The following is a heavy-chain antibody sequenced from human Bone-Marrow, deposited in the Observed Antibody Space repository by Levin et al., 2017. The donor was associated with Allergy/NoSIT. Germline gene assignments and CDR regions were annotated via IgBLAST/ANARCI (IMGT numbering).Heavy chain of an antibody. CDR2: IKSKGSGGTT. D-gene: IGHD2-2*03. Sequence: GGSLRLSCAASGFSFKNAWMTWVRQGPGKGLEWVGRIKSKGSGGTTDYAAPVKGRFTISRDDSRNILYLQMTSLQTEDTGVYYCATDNGYLGYWGQGTQVTVSS. CDR3: ATDNGYLGY. J-gene: IGHJ4*02. CDR1: GFSFKNAW. V-gene: IGHV3-15*01.